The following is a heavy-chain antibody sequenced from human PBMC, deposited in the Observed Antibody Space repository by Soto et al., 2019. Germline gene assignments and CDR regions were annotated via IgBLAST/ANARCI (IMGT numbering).Heavy chain of an antibody. CDR1: GGTFFGYS. Sequence: SXRLSCTPSGGTFFGYSRSWVRQAPGKGLEWVGFIRRNAYGVTTDYAASVKGRFTISRDDSKRIAYLQMNSLRTEDKALYYCTRASSLEFDFWGQGTLVTVSS. V-gene: IGHV3-49*04. J-gene: IGHJ4*02. D-gene: IGHD3-16*01. CDR2: IRRNAYGVTT. CDR3: TRASSLEFDF.